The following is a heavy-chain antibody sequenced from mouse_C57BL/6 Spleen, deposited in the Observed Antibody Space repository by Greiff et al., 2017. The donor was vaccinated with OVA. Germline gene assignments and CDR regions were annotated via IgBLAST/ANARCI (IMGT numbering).Heavy chain of an antibody. D-gene: IGHD2-4*01. CDR2: IYPGSGST. V-gene: IGHV1-55*01. CDR3: ARGGDYGFAY. Sequence: QVQLQQPGAELVKPGASVKMSCKASGYTFTSYWITWVKQRPVQGLEWIGDIYPGSGSTNYNEMLKSKATLTVDTSSITAYMQLSSLTSEDSAVYFCARGGDYGFAYWGQGTLVTVSA. J-gene: IGHJ3*01. CDR1: GYTFTSYW.